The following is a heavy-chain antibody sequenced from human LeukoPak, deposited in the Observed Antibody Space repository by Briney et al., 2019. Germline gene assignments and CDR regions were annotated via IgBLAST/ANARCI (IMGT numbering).Heavy chain of an antibody. CDR1: GFTFSSYA. J-gene: IGHJ3*02. D-gene: IGHD3-10*01. CDR3: ARGGRNDAFDI. Sequence: GGSLRLSCAASGFTFSSYAMSWVRQAPGKGLEWVSYISASSTYIYYADSVKGRFTISRDNAKSPLWLQMNSLRAEDTAIYYCARGGRNDAFDIWGQGTMVTVSS. CDR2: ISASSTYI. V-gene: IGHV3-21*05.